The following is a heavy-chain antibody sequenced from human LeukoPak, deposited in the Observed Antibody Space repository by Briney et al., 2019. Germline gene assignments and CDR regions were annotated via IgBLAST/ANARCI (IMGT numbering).Heavy chain of an antibody. Sequence: ASVKVTCKASGHTFTSYYMHWVRQAPGQGLEWMGIINPSGGSTSYAQKFQGRVTMTRDTSTSTVYMELSSLRSEDTAVYYCARSPLRIAVADRKAFDIWGQGTMVTVSS. J-gene: IGHJ3*02. D-gene: IGHD6-19*01. CDR2: INPSGGST. V-gene: IGHV1-46*01. CDR1: GHTFTSYY. CDR3: ARSPLRIAVADRKAFDI.